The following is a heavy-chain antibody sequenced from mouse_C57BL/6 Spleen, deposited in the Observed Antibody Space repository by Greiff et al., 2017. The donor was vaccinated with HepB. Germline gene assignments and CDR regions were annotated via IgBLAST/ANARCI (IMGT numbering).Heavy chain of an antibody. J-gene: IGHJ2*01. D-gene: IGHD1-1*01. CDR1: GYTFTSYW. CDR3: ARGYYGRYYFDY. V-gene: IGHV1-59*01. Sequence: QVQLQQPGAELVRPGTSVKLSCKASGYTFTSYWMHWVKQRPGQGLEWIGVIDPSDSYTNYNQKFKGKATLTVDTSSSTAYMQLSSLTSEDSAVYYCARGYYGRYYFDYWGQGTTLTVSS. CDR2: IDPSDSYT.